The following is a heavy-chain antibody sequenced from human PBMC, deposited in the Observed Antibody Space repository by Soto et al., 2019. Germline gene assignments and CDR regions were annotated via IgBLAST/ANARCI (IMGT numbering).Heavy chain of an antibody. CDR2: IKGDGSER. D-gene: IGHD1-20*01. Sequence: EVQLVESGGGLVQPGESLRLSCAASGFIFRNYLMSWVRQAPGRGLEWVANIKGDGSERYYVDSVNGRFTISRDNAQNSLYLEMTRPRADDTAIYYCARYKRANGYFDYWGQGTRVTVSS. CDR1: GFIFRNYL. V-gene: IGHV3-7*01. J-gene: IGHJ4*02. CDR3: ARYKRANGYFDY.